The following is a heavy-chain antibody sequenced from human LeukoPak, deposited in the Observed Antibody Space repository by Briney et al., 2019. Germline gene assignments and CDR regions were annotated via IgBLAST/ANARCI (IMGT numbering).Heavy chain of an antibody. CDR2: IYYSGTT. D-gene: IGHD3-22*01. Sequence: SETLSLTCSVSGGSMSTTTYYWGWIRQPPGKGLEWIGTIYYSGTTYYNPSLKRRLTISVDASENRFSLSLTSVTAADTAVYYCARRRYQDGTGYFDDPDFVYWGQGTLVTVSS. J-gene: IGHJ4*02. CDR3: ARRRYQDGTGYFDDPDFVY. CDR1: GGSMSTTTYY. V-gene: IGHV4-39*02.